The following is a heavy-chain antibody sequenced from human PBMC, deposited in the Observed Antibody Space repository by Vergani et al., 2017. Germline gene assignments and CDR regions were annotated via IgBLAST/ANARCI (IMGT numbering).Heavy chain of an antibody. CDR2: ISGRSNYI. Sequence: EVHLEESGGGLVQPGGSLRLSCAASGFSFSTYSINWVRQAPGKGLEWVSSISGRSNYIYYADSLKGRFTISRDNSKNSVYLQMNSLRAEDTAVYYCAKEGGGYCSGGTCYPEYWGQGTLVIVSS. CDR1: GFSFSTYS. V-gene: IGHV3-21*06. D-gene: IGHD2-15*01. CDR3: AKEGGGYCSGGTCYPEY. J-gene: IGHJ4*02.